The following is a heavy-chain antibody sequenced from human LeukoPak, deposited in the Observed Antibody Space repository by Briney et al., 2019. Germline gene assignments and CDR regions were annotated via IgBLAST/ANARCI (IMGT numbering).Heavy chain of an antibody. J-gene: IGHJ4*02. Sequence: GVSLRLSCAASGFTFSDYYMSWIRQDPGKGLEWVSYISSSGSTIYYADSVKGRFTISRDNAKNSLYLQMNSLRAEDTAVYYCARLKGIGTFDYWGQGTLVTVSS. CDR2: ISSSGSTI. V-gene: IGHV3-11*01. D-gene: IGHD1-26*01. CDR1: GFTFSDYY. CDR3: ARLKGIGTFDY.